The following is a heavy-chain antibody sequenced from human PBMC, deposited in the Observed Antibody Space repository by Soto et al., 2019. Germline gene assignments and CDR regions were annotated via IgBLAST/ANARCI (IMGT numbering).Heavy chain of an antibody. CDR1: GFKFSDYT. Sequence: PVGSLRLSCSASGFKFSDYTMHWVRQTPGKGLEFVSAISNNGSDTYYGDSVKGRFYISRDNSRNTLYLQMNSLNTDDSATYYCVKEEAPCCEWSYYFDSWGQGTQVTVSS. CDR3: VKEEAPCCEWSYYFDS. D-gene: IGHD3-3*01. CDR2: ISNNGSDT. V-gene: IGHV3-64D*06. J-gene: IGHJ4*02.